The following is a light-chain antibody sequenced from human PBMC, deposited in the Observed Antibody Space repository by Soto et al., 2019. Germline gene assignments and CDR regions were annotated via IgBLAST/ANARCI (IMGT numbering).Light chain of an antibody. Sequence: QSVLTQPPSVSGAPGQRVTISCTGSSSNIGAGYDVHWYQQLPGTAPNLLIYGNSNRPSGVPDRFSGSKSGTSASLAITGLQAEDEADYHCQSYDSSSVVFGGGTKVTVL. V-gene: IGLV1-40*01. CDR3: QSYDSSSVV. J-gene: IGLJ2*01. CDR1: SSNIGAGYD. CDR2: GNS.